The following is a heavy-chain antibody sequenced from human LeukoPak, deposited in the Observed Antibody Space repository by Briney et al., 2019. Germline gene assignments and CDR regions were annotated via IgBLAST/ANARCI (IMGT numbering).Heavy chain of an antibody. CDR2: IKQDGNDK. CDR3: ARGGDYGSFDY. CDR1: GFTFSNYW. J-gene: IGHJ4*02. D-gene: IGHD4-17*01. Sequence: PGGSPRLSCGASGFTFSNYWMTWVRQAPGKGLEWVAHIKQDGNDKYYVDSVKGRFTISRDNAKNSLHLQMNSLRAEDTAVYYCARGGDYGSFDYWGLGALVIVSS. V-gene: IGHV3-7*01.